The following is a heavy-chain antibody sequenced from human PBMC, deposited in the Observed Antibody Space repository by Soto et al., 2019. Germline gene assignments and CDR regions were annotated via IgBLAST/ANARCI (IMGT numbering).Heavy chain of an antibody. Sequence: GGSLRLSCAASGFTFSTYVMHWVRQPPGKGLEWVALISFDGSTEYYADSVKGRITISRDNSKNTLYLQMNSLRADDTAVYYCAKDRLAGGFDYWGQGTLVTVSS. V-gene: IGHV3-30*04. CDR2: ISFDGSTE. CDR1: GFTFSTYV. CDR3: AKDRLAGGFDY. J-gene: IGHJ4*02. D-gene: IGHD3-16*01.